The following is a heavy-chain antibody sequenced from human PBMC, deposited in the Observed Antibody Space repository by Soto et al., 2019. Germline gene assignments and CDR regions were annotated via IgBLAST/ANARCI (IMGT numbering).Heavy chain of an antibody. J-gene: IGHJ4*02. V-gene: IGHV1-69*01. CDR1: GGSFSSNP. CDR2: IIPIFATV. D-gene: IGHD5-18*01. Sequence: QVQLVQSGSEVKKPGSSVKVSCKASGGSFSSNPISWVRQAPGQGLEWMAGIIPIFATVHYAQKFQGRVTNTADESTSTGYMGLTSLRSEDTAVYFCARGGRGYSSAPRYYFDYWGQGTLVTVSS. CDR3: ARGGRGYSSAPRYYFDY.